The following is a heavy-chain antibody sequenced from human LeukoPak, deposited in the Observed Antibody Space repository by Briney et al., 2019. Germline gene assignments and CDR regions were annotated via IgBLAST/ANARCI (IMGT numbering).Heavy chain of an antibody. CDR2: ISTDNGNT. J-gene: IGHJ4*02. D-gene: IGHD1-26*01. Sequence: ASVKVSCKTSGYTFTSYGISCVRQAPGQGLEWMGWISTDNGNTNYAQKAQGRVTMTTDTSTSTAYMELRSLRSDDTAVYYCARDPSGSYDFDYWGQGTLVTVSS. CDR3: ARDPSGSYDFDY. CDR1: GYTFTSYG. V-gene: IGHV1-18*01.